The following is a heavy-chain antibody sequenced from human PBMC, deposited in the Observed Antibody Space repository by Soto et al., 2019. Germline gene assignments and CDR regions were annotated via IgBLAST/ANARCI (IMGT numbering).Heavy chain of an antibody. Sequence: ELQRVESVGGLVQPGGYLRLSCVVSGFSFSNYWMSWVRQAPGEGLEWVANIKQDGSETYYVDSVKGRFTISRDNAEKSLYLQMTSLRGDDTAVYYCARGWATTADKGDNWGQATLVIVSS. CDR1: GFSFSNYW. CDR3: ARGWATTADKGDN. V-gene: IGHV3-7*01. J-gene: IGHJ4*02. D-gene: IGHD1-1*01. CDR2: IKQDGSET.